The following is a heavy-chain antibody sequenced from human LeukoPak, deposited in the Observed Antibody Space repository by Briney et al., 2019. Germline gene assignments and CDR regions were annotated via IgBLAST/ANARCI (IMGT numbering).Heavy chain of an antibody. CDR3: VRHLVGVAEGYFDY. J-gene: IGHJ4*02. D-gene: IGHD1-26*01. V-gene: IGHV4-39*01. CDR2: VFYRDRT. CDR1: GDSVSSDSYY. Sequence: PSETLSLTCTVSGDSVSSDSYYWGWIRQPPRKRLEWIGSVFYRDRTYYNPSLRSRLTITVDTPKNEVSLNLRSVTAADTAIYYCVRHLVGVAEGYFDYWGQGIQITVSS.